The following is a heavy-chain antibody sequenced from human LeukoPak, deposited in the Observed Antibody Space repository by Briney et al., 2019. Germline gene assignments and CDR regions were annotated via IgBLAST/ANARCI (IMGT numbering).Heavy chain of an antibody. D-gene: IGHD3-22*01. CDR3: ARELDYYDSSGYPKAQYAFDI. CDR2: ISWNGGRT. Sequence: GGSLRLSCAASGFTFDDYGMSWVRQAPGKGLEWVSGISWNGGRTGYADSVKGRFTISRDNAKNSLYLQMNSLRAEDTALYYCARELDYYDSSGYPKAQYAFDIWGQGTMVTVSS. J-gene: IGHJ3*02. CDR1: GFTFDDYG. V-gene: IGHV3-20*04.